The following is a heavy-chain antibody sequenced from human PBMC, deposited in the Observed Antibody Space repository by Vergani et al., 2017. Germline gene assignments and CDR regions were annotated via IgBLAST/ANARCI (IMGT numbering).Heavy chain of an antibody. V-gene: IGHV1-24*01. CDR1: GYTLTELS. CDR2: FDPEDGET. Sequence: QVQLVQSGAEVKKPGASVKVSCKVSGYTLTELSMHWVRQAPGKGLEWMGGFDPEDGETIYAQKFQGRVTMTEDTSTDTAYMELSSLRSEDTAVYYCAREFNGYCSSTSCHEGAFDIWGQGTMVTVSS. J-gene: IGHJ3*02. CDR3: AREFNGYCSSTSCHEGAFDI. D-gene: IGHD2-2*01.